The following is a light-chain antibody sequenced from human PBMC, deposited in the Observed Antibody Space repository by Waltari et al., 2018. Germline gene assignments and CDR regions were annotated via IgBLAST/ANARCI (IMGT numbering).Light chain of an antibody. CDR3: CSYAGSYTWV. J-gene: IGLJ3*02. CDR1: SSVVGNYNL. CDR2: DDN. Sequence: QSALTQPASVSGSPGQSITISCTGTSSVVGNYNLSSWYQQYPGKAPKVMIYDDNRRPSGVSDRFSGSKSGNTASLTISGVQAEDEADYYCCSYAGSYTWVFGGGTKLTVL. V-gene: IGLV2-23*01.